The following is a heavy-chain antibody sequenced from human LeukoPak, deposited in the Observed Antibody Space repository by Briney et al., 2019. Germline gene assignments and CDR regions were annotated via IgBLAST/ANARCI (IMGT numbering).Heavy chain of an antibody. Sequence: PGGSLRLSCAASGFTFSSYWMHWVRQAPGKGLVWVSRINSDGSSTSYADSVKGRFTVSRDNAKNTLYLQMNSLRAEDTAVYYCLRMGSSAYTLIWGQGTLVTVSS. J-gene: IGHJ4*02. CDR3: LRMGSSAYTLI. D-gene: IGHD3-22*01. V-gene: IGHV3-74*01. CDR2: INSDGSST. CDR1: GFTFSSYW.